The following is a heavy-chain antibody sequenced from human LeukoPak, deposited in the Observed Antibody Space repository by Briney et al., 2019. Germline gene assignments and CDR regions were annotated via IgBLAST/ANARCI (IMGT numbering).Heavy chain of an antibody. V-gene: IGHV3-33*01. D-gene: IGHD6-6*01. CDR3: ARAAYSSSSGWFGP. CDR1: GFTFSSYG. Sequence: GGSLRLSCAASGFTFSSYGMHWVRQAPGKGLEWVAVIWYDGSNKYYADSVKGRFTISRDNSKNTLYLQMNSLRAEDTAVYYCARAAYSSSSGWFGPWGQGTLVTVSS. CDR2: IWYDGSNK. J-gene: IGHJ5*02.